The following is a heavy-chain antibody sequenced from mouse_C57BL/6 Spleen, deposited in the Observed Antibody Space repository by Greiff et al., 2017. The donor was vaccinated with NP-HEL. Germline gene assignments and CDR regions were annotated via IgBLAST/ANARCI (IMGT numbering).Heavy chain of an antibody. V-gene: IGHV1-81*01. Sequence: QVQLQQSGPELARPGASVKLSCKASGYTFTSYGISWVKQRTGQGLEWIGEIYPRSGNTYYNEKFKGKATLTADKSSSTAYMELRSLTSEDSAVYFCARYDSSGSPFDYWGQGTTLTVSS. CDR1: GYTFTSYG. D-gene: IGHD3-2*02. CDR2: IYPRSGNT. J-gene: IGHJ2*01. CDR3: ARYDSSGSPFDY.